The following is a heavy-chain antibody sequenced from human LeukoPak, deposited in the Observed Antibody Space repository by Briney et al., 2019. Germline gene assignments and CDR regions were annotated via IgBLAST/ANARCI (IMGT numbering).Heavy chain of an antibody. CDR2: ISGSGGST. CDR3: AKESRSVVPAATDAFDI. D-gene: IGHD2-2*01. V-gene: IGHV3-23*01. Sequence: GGSLRLSCAASGFTFDDYAMSWVRQAPGKGLEWVSAISGSGGSTYYADSVKGRFTISRDNSKNTLYLQMNSLRAEDTAVYYCAKESRSVVPAATDAFDIWGQGTMVTVSS. CDR1: GFTFDDYA. J-gene: IGHJ3*02.